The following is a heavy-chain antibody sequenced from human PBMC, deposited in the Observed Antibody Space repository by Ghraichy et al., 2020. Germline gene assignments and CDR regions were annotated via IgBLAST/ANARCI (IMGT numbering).Heavy chain of an antibody. CDR3: ATLGRGVVLEAFDI. D-gene: IGHD3-3*01. CDR1: GYTLTELS. V-gene: IGHV1-24*01. CDR2: FDPEDGET. Sequence: ASVKVSCKVSGYTLTELSMHWVRQAPGKGLEWMGGFDPEDGETIYAQKFQGRVTMTEDTSTDTAYMELSSLRSEDTAVYYCATLGRGVVLEAFDIWGQGTMVTVSS. J-gene: IGHJ3*02.